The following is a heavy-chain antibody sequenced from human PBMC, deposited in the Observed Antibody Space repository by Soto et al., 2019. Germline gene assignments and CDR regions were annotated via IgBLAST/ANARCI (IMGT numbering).Heavy chain of an antibody. CDR2: INHSGST. D-gene: IGHD3-22*01. Sequence: SETLSLTCAVYGESFSGYYWSWIRQPPGKGLEWIGEINHSGSTKYILSLKSRVTISVDTSKNQFSLKLSSVTAADTAVYYCARNDRGYYDSSGYSDYWGQGTLVTVSS. V-gene: IGHV4-34*01. CDR1: GESFSGYY. J-gene: IGHJ4*02. CDR3: ARNDRGYYDSSGYSDY.